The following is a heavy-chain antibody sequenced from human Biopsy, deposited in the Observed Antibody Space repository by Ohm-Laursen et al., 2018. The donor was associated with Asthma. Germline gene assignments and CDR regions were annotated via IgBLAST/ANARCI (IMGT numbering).Heavy chain of an antibody. CDR1: GGTFSNFA. CDR3: ARCQVGYSSGWSLLLKKIYYSGMDV. V-gene: IGHV1-69*13. J-gene: IGHJ6*02. D-gene: IGHD6-19*01. CDR2: IMTVLGTT. Sequence: SVKVSCKAPGGTFSNFAISWVRQAPGQGLEWLGGIMTVLGTTNYAQKFQGRVTITADESTSTAYMEVTSLRSEDTAIYYCARCQVGYSSGWSLLLKKIYYSGMDVWGQGTAVTVSS.